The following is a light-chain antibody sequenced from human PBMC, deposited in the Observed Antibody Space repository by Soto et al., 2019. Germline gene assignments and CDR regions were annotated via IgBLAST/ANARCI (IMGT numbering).Light chain of an antibody. V-gene: IGLV2-14*01. CDR2: DVS. J-gene: IGLJ2*01. Sequence: QSALTQPASVSGSPGQSITISCTGTSSDVGGYNYVSWYQQHPGKAPKLMIYDVSNRPAGVSNRFSSSKSGNTASLTISGLQAEDEADYYCSSYTRSSTVVFGGGTKVTVL. CDR3: SSYTRSSTVV. CDR1: SSDVGGYNY.